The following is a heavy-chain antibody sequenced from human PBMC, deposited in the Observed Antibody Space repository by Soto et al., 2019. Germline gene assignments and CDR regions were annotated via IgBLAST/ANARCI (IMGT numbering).Heavy chain of an antibody. CDR3: ARSTAYDILTGSPFDY. J-gene: IGHJ4*02. V-gene: IGHV4-59*01. D-gene: IGHD3-9*01. Sequence: SETLSLTCTVSGGSISSYYWSWIRQPPGKGLEWIGYIYYSGSTNYNPSLKSRVTISVDTSKNQFSLKLSSVTAADTAVYYCARSTAYDILTGSPFDYWGQGTLVTVSS. CDR1: GGSISSYY. CDR2: IYYSGST.